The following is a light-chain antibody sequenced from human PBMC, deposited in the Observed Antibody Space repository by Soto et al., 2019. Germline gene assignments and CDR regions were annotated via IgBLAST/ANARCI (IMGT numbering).Light chain of an antibody. CDR2: EGT. CDR1: SSDVGSYNL. Sequence: QSALTQPASVSGSPGQSISISCTGTSSDVGSYNLVSWYQQHPDKAPKVMIYEGTKRPAGVSNRFSGSKSGNTASLTISGLQAEDEADYYCSSYASSNTVVFGGGTKVTVL. CDR3: SSYASSNTVV. V-gene: IGLV2-23*01. J-gene: IGLJ3*02.